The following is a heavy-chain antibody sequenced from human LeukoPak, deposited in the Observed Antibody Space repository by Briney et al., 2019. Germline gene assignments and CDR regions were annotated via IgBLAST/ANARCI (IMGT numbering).Heavy chain of an antibody. D-gene: IGHD6-13*01. Sequence: ASVKVSCKASGYTFATCDINWVRQATGQGLEWMGWMNPNSGNTGYAQKFQGRVTMTRTTSTNTAYMELSSLTSEDTAVYYRVRDSRGAAAAADPFDFWGQGTMVTVST. CDR1: GYTFATCD. J-gene: IGHJ3*01. CDR2: MNPNSGNT. CDR3: VRDSRGAAAAADPFDF. V-gene: IGHV1-8*01.